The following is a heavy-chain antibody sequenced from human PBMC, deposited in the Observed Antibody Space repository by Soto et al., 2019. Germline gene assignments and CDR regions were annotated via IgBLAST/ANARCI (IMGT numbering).Heavy chain of an antibody. V-gene: IGHV4-61*01. Sequence: QVQLQESGPGLVKPSETLSLTCTVSGGSVSSGSYYWSWIRQPPGKGLEWIGYIFYSGRTNYNPSLKSRGTRAVDTSKKQFSLRLTSVTAADTALYYCARGNYYDSSGYYPRYFQHGGQGTLVTVSS. CDR2: IFYSGRT. J-gene: IGHJ1*01. CDR3: ARGNYYDSSGYYPRYFQH. D-gene: IGHD3-22*01. CDR1: GGSVSSGSYY.